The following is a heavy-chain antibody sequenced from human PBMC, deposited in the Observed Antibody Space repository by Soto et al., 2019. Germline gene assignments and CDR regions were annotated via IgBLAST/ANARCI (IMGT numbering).Heavy chain of an antibody. J-gene: IGHJ5*02. CDR1: GGSVSSGSYY. D-gene: IGHD3-22*01. CDR3: ASATYYYDSSGYYFFP. CDR2: IYYSGST. Sequence: SETLSLTCTVSGGSVSSGSYYWSWIRQPPGKGLEWIGYIYYSGSTNYNPSLKSRVTVSVDTSKNQFSLKLSSVTAADTAVYYCASATYYYDSSGYYFFPWGQGTLVTVSS. V-gene: IGHV4-61*01.